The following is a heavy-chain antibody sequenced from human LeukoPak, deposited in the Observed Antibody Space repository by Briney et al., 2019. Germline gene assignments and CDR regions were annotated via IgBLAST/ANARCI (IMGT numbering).Heavy chain of an antibody. CDR2: INPNSGAT. CDR3: ARDLTTMNHHAFDI. CDR1: GYIFTAYY. J-gene: IGHJ3*02. V-gene: IGHV1-2*06. Sequence: ASVKVSCTASGYIFTAYYMHWVRQAPGQGLEWMGRINPNSGATNSAQKFQGRVTMTRDTSISTAYMELSSLRSDDTAVYYCARDLTTMNHHAFDIWGQGTMVTVSS. D-gene: IGHD4-17*01.